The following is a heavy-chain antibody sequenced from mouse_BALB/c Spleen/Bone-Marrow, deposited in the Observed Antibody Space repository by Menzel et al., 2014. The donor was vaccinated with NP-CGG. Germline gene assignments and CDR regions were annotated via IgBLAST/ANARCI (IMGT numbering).Heavy chain of an antibody. J-gene: IGHJ2*01. V-gene: IGHV5-9-1*01. CDR2: ISSGGSYT. D-gene: IGHD3-2*01. Sequence: VKVVESGGGLVKPGGSLKLSCAASGFTFSSYAMSWVRQTPEKRLEWVATISSGGSYTYYPDTVTGRFTISRDNAKNTLYLKMSSLRSEDTAMYYCARDSSGYFDYWGQGTTLTVSS. CDR1: GFTFSSYA. CDR3: ARDSSGYFDY.